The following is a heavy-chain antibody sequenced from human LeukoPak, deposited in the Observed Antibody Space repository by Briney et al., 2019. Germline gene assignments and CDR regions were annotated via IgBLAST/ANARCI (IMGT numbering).Heavy chain of an antibody. CDR1: EFTFSNYW. CDR2: IRGDGIVT. CDR3: ARASPADFNL. V-gene: IGHV3-74*01. J-gene: IGHJ2*01. Sequence: GGSLRLSCVASEFTFSNYWIHWVRQAPGKGLVWVSRIRGDGIVTNYADSVEGRFTVSRDNAKNTVHLQMNSLRDDDTAVYSCARASPADFNLWGRGTLVTVSS.